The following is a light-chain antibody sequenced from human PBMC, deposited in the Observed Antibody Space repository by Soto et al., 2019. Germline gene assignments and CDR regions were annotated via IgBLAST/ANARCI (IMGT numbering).Light chain of an antibody. CDR1: QSVSSSY. V-gene: IGKV3-20*01. Sequence: EIVLTQSPGTLSLSPGERATLSCRASQSVSSSYLAWYQQKPGQAPRLLIYGASSRATGIPDRFSGSGSGTDFTLTIIRLEPEDFALYYCQQYGSAPFTFGPGTKVDIK. J-gene: IGKJ3*01. CDR3: QQYGSAPFT. CDR2: GAS.